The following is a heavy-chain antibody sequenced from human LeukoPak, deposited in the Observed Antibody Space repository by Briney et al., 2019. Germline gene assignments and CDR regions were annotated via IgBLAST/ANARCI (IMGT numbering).Heavy chain of an antibody. D-gene: IGHD2-15*01. CDR2: IYSGGST. V-gene: IGHV3-66*01. CDR1: GFTVSSNY. CDR3: ARAMYCSGGSCSFDY. Sequence: PGGSLRPSCAASGFTVSSNYMSWVRQAPGKGLEWVSVIYSGGSTYYADSVKGRFTISRDNSKNTPYLQMNSLRAEDTAVYYCARAMYCSGGSCSFDYWGQGTLVTVSS. J-gene: IGHJ4*02.